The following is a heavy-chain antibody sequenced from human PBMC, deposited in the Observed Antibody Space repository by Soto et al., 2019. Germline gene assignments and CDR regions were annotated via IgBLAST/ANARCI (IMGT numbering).Heavy chain of an antibody. Sequence: QVQLQESGPGLVKASETLSLTCAVSGDSISSGAWWSWVRQSPVKGLQWIGEIYHSGNTRNNPSLKSRVTMSVDKSNTQFSLNLMSVTASDTATYYCARDSRTGCSSTDCYMSWGRGILVTVSS. CDR3: ARDSRTGCSSTDCYMS. CDR1: GDSISSGAW. CDR2: IYHSGNT. D-gene: IGHD2-2*01. V-gene: IGHV4-4*02. J-gene: IGHJ5*02.